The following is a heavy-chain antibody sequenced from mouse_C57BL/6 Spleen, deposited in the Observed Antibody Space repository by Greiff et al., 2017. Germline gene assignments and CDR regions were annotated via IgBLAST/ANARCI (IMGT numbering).Heavy chain of an antibody. Sequence: LQESGAELVRPGASVTLSCKASGYTFTDYEMHWVKQTPVHGLEWIGAIDPETGGTAYNQKFKGKAILTADKSSSTAYMELRSLTSEDSAVYYCTRKGGYYWGQGTTLTVSS. J-gene: IGHJ2*01. CDR1: GYTFTDYE. CDR3: TRKGGYY. V-gene: IGHV1-15*01. CDR2: IDPETGGT. D-gene: IGHD1-1*02.